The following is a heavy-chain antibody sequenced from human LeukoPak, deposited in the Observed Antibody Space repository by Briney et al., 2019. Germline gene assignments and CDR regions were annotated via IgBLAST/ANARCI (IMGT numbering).Heavy chain of an antibody. Sequence: GGSLRLSCAASGFTFSSYGMHWVRQAPGKGLEWVAVISCDGSNKYYADSVKGRFTISRDNSKNTLYLQMNSLRAEDTAVYYCAKGGRGSGWYGFFDYWGQGTLVTVSS. CDR2: ISCDGSNK. CDR3: AKGGRGSGWYGFFDY. J-gene: IGHJ4*02. CDR1: GFTFSSYG. V-gene: IGHV3-30*18. D-gene: IGHD6-19*01.